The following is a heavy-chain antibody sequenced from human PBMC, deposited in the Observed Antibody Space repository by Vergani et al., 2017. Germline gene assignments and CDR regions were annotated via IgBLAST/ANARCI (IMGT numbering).Heavy chain of an antibody. V-gene: IGHV3-49*03. D-gene: IGHD3-10*01. J-gene: IGHJ3*02. CDR1: GFTFGYYA. CDR3: VRDQVTMLRGSDALDI. Sequence: EVQLVESGGDLVQTGRSLRLSCTASGFTFGYYAMDWFRQAPGQGLEWVGCIRSKAYGQATIYAASVKGRFTISRDDSKSIAYLQMNNLQTEDTAMYYCVRDQVTMLRGSDALDIWGQGTMVTVSS. CDR2: IRSKAYGQAT.